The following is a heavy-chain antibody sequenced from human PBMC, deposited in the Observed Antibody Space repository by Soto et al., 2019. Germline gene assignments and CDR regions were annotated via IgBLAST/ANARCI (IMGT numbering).Heavy chain of an antibody. CDR3: ARGRYXDY. Sequence: QVHLVQSGAEVKKPGASVKVSCKGSGYAFTTYGITWVRQAPGQGLEWMGWISAHNGNTNYAQKLQGRVTVTRDTSTSTAYMELRSLRSDDTAVYYCARGRYXDYXGXGAXVTXXS. CDR2: ISAHNGNT. J-gene: IGHJ4*01. D-gene: IGHD1-1*01. CDR1: GYAFTTYG. V-gene: IGHV1-18*01.